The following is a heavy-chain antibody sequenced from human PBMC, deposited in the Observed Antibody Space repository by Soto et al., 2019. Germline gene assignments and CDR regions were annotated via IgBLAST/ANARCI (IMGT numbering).Heavy chain of an antibody. CDR3: ARGLSYDSSGFGDY. D-gene: IGHD3-22*01. J-gene: IGHJ4*02. CDR1: GYTFTSYD. Sequence: GASVKVSCKASGYTFTSYDINWVRQATGQGLERMGWMNPNSGNTGYAQKFQGRVTMTRNTSISTAYMELSSLRSEDTAVYYCARGLSYDSSGFGDYWGQGTLVTVSS. CDR2: MNPNSGNT. V-gene: IGHV1-8*01.